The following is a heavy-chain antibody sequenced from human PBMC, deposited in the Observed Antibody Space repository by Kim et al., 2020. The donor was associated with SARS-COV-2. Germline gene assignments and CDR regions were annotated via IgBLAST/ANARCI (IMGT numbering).Heavy chain of an antibody. V-gene: IGHV4-4*07. D-gene: IGHD3-10*01. J-gene: IGHJ2*01. CDR2: IYTSGST. Sequence: SETLSLTCTVSGGSISSYYWSWIRQPAGKGLEWIGRIYTSGSTNYNPSLKSRVTMSVDTSKNQFSLKLSSVTAADTAVYYCARNVGDLFVDRVLGYFDLWGRGTLVTVSS. CDR3: ARNVGDLFVDRVLGYFDL. CDR1: GGSISSYY.